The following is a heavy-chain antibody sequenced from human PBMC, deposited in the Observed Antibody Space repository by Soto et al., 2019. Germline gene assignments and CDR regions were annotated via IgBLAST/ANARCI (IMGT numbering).Heavy chain of an antibody. CDR2: ISGSGGST. D-gene: IGHD3-9*01. CDR1: GFTFSSYA. V-gene: IGHV3-23*01. CDR3: AKYISAVRFDP. Sequence: GGSMRLSCAASGFTFSSYAMRWVRQAPGKGLEWVSAISGSGGSTYYADSVKGRFTISRDNSKNTLYLQMNSLRAEDTAVYYCAKYISAVRFDPWGQGTLVTVSS. J-gene: IGHJ5*02.